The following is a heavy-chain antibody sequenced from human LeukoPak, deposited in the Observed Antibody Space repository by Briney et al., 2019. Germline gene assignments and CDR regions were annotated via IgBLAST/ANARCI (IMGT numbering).Heavy chain of an antibody. J-gene: IGHJ3*02. CDR2: IYYSGST. D-gene: IGHD6-19*01. V-gene: IGHV4-59*01. Sequence: SETLSLTCTVSGGSISSYYWSWIRQPPGKGLEWIGDIYYSGSTNYNPSLKSRVTISVDTSKDQFSLKLSSVTAADTAVYYCARTDNYQWPYAFDIWGQGTMVTVSS. CDR1: GGSISSYY. CDR3: ARTDNYQWPYAFDI.